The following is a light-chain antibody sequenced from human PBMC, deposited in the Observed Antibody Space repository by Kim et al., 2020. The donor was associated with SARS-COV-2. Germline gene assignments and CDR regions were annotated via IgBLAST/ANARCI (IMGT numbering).Light chain of an antibody. CDR3: QQYHNWPPFT. CDR2: GAS. CDR1: QSVSNN. V-gene: IGKV3-15*01. J-gene: IGKJ3*01. Sequence: SPGEGATLSCRASQSVSNNLAWYQQKPGQAPRLLIYGASTRATGVPARFSGSRSGTEFTLTITGLQSEDFAVYYCQQYHNWPPFTFGPGTRVDIK.